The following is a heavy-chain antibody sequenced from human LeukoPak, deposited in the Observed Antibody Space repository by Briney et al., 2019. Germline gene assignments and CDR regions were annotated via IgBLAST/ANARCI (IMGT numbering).Heavy chain of an antibody. CDR2: ISSSSSYI. Sequence: GGSLRLSCAASGFTFSSYAMSWVRQAPGKGLEWVSSISSSSSYIYYADSVKGRFTISRDNAKNSLYLQMNSLRAEDTAVYYCARSGYPIYYYYMDVWGKGTTVTVSS. CDR3: ARSGYPIYYYYMDV. CDR1: GFTFSSYA. J-gene: IGHJ6*03. V-gene: IGHV3-21*01. D-gene: IGHD3-3*01.